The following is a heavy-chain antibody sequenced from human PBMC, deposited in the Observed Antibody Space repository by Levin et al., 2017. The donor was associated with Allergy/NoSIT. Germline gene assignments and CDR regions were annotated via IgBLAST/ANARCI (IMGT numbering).Heavy chain of an antibody. Sequence: GESLKISCAASGFTFSTSAMNWVRQAPGKGLEWVSTFSGTDNRTYYAGSVKGRFTISRDNSKSTLFLQMNSLRAEDTAVYYCAKWASGSYLDSWGQGTLVTVSS. J-gene: IGHJ4*02. CDR3: AKWASGSYLDS. V-gene: IGHV3-23*01. CDR1: GFTFSTSA. D-gene: IGHD3-16*02. CDR2: FSGTDNRT.